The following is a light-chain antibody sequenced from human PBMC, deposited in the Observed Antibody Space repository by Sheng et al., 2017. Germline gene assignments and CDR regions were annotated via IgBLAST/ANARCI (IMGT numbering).Light chain of an antibody. CDR1: QGISSY. CDR2: AAS. V-gene: IGKV1-9*01. Sequence: DIQVTQSPSFLSASVGDRVTITCRASQGISSYLDWYQQKPGKAPKLLIYAASTLQSGVPSRFSGSGSGTEFTLTINSLQPEDFATYYCQQLNSFPITFGQGTRLEIK. J-gene: IGKJ5*01. CDR3: QQLNSFPIT.